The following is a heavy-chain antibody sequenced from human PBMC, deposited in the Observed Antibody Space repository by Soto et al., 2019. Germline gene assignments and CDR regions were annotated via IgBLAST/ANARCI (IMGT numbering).Heavy chain of an antibody. CDR3: ARGTSCEFWSVNYYYYMYV. CDR1: GYTFTSYD. V-gene: IGHV1-8*01. CDR2: MNPNSGNT. J-gene: IGHJ6*03. Sequence: GASVKVSCKASGYTFTSYDINWVRQATGQGLEWMGWMNPNSGNTGYAQKFQGRVTMTRNTSISTAYMELSSLRSEDTAVYYCARGTSCEFWSVNYYYYMYVWGKGTTVTVAS. D-gene: IGHD3-3*01.